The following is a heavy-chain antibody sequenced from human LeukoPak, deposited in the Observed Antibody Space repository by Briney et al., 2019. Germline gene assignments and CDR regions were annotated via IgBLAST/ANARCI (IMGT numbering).Heavy chain of an antibody. D-gene: IGHD3-22*01. CDR1: VGPFSGYY. V-gene: IGHV4-34*01. CDR2: IDHSGST. J-gene: IGHJ6*02. Sequence: PSETLSLTCAVNVGPFSGYYWSWVRQPPGKGLEWIGEIDHSGSTNYNPSLKSRVTISVDTSHSHFSLKLSSVTAADTAVYYCATTTSLTYYYNRLEIFGLDVWGQGTTVTVSS. CDR3: ATTTSLTYYYNRLEIFGLDV.